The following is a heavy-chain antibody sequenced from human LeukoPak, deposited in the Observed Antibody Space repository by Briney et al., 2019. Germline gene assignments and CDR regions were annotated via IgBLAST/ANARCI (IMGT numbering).Heavy chain of an antibody. D-gene: IGHD4-17*01. J-gene: IGHJ4*02. CDR3: TTDLGDYGDYVRC. Sequence: GGSLRLSCAASGFTFSNAWMSWVRQAPGKGLEWIGRIKSDGGITDYAAPVKGRFTISRDDSKNTLYLQMNSLKAEDTAVYYCTTDLGDYGDYVRCWGQGTLVTVSS. CDR1: GFTFSNAW. V-gene: IGHV3-15*01. CDR2: IKSDGGIT.